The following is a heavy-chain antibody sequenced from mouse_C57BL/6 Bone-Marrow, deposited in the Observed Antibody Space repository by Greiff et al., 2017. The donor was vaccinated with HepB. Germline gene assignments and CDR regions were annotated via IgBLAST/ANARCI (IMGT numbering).Heavy chain of an antibody. CDR2: ISNGGGST. V-gene: IGHV5-12*01. Sequence: DVKLVESGGGLVQPGGSLKLSCAASGFTFSDYYMYWVRQTPEKRLEWVAYISNGGGSTYYPDTVKGRFTISRDNAKNTLYLQMSRLKSEDTAMYYWASLHGNYGLYYAMDYWGQGTSVTVSS. J-gene: IGHJ4*01. CDR3: ASLHGNYGLYYAMDY. CDR1: GFTFSDYY. D-gene: IGHD2-1*01.